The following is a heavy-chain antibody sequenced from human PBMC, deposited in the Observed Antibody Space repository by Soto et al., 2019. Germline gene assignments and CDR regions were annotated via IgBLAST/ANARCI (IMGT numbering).Heavy chain of an antibody. CDR2: INHSGST. CDR3: AGRDYYYYGMDV. V-gene: IGHV4-34*01. Sequence: PSETLSLTCAVYGGSFSGYYWSWIRQPPGKGLEWIGEINHSGSTNCNPSLKSRVTISVDTSKNQFSLKLSSVTAADTAVYYCAGRDYYYYGMDVWGQGTTVTVSS. D-gene: IGHD1-26*01. J-gene: IGHJ6*02. CDR1: GGSFSGYY.